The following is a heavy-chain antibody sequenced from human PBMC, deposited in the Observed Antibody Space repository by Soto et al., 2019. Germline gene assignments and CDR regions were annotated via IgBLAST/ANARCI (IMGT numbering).Heavy chain of an antibody. V-gene: IGHV3-30*18. J-gene: IGHJ1*01. D-gene: IGHD1-26*01. CDR2: ISSFXSNK. CDR3: ANSGILSPAPQH. Sequence: GGSIRLSCAASRFTFSSQGRHRVRQSPGKRLESVAVISSFXSNKYYADSVKSRFTIYGDNSKNTLYLQTNSLRAQDTAVYYCANSGILSPAPQHGGQGALVTVSS. CDR1: RFTFSSQG.